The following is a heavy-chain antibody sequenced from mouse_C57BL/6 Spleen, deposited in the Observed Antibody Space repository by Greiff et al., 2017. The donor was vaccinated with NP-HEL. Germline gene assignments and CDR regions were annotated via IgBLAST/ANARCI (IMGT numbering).Heavy chain of an antibody. Sequence: QVQLQQPGAELVKPGASVKLSCKASGYTFTSYWMHWVTQRPGQGLEWIGMIHPNSGSTNYNEKFKSKATLTVDKSSSTGYMQLSSLTSEDSAVYYCARGRRRDYGNYDYAMDYWGQGTSVTVSS. CDR1: GYTFTSYW. CDR3: ARGRRRDYGNYDYAMDY. CDR2: IHPNSGST. D-gene: IGHD2-1*01. V-gene: IGHV1-64*01. J-gene: IGHJ4*01.